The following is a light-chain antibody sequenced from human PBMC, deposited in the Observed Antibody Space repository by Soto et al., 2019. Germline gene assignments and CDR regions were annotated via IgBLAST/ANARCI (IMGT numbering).Light chain of an antibody. V-gene: IGKV1-39*01. CDR2: AAS. J-gene: IGKJ3*01. Sequence: DIQMTQSPSSLSASVGDRVTITCRASQSISSYLNWYQQKPGKAPKLLIYAASSLQSGVPSRFSGSGSGTDFSLTISSLQPADFATYYWQQSYSTPLSTFGPGTKLDI. CDR1: QSISSY. CDR3: QQSYSTPLST.